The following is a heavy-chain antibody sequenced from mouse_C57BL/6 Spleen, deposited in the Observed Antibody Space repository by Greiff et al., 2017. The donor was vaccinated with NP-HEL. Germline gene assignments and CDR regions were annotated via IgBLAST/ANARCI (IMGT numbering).Heavy chain of an antibody. V-gene: IGHV5-4*01. CDR2: ISDGGSYT. Sequence: LVESGGGLVKPGGSLKLSCAASGFTFSSYAMSWVRQTPEKRLEWVATISDGGSYTYYPDNVKGRFTISRDNAKNNLYLQMSHLKSEDTAMYYCARDDYDVTWFAYWGQGTLVTVSA. CDR1: GFTFSSYA. J-gene: IGHJ3*01. D-gene: IGHD2-4*01. CDR3: ARDDYDVTWFAY.